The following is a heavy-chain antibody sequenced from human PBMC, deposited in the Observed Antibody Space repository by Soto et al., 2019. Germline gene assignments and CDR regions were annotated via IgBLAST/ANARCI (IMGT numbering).Heavy chain of an antibody. CDR2: IWYDGSNK. Sequence: GGSLRLSCAASGFTFSSYGMHWVRQAPGKGLEWVAVIWYDGSNKYYADSVKGRFTISRDNSKNTLYLQMNSLRAEDTAVYYCAIGYCSGGSCYSAQFDYWGQGTLVTVSS. J-gene: IGHJ4*02. CDR3: AIGYCSGGSCYSAQFDY. V-gene: IGHV3-33*01. D-gene: IGHD2-15*01. CDR1: GFTFSSYG.